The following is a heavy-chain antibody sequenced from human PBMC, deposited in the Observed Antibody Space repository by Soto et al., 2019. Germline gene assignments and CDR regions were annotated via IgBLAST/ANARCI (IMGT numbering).Heavy chain of an antibody. CDR2: IYYSGST. CDR3: PRVTTVTAHFDY. J-gene: IGHJ4*02. CDR1: GGSISSSSYY. Sequence: QLQLQESGPGLVKPSETLSLTCTVSGGSISSSSYYWGWIRQPPGKGLEWIGSIYYSGSTYYNPSLKSRVTISVDTSKNQFSLTLSSVTAADTAVYYCPRVTTVTAHFDYWGQGTLVTVS. V-gene: IGHV4-39*01. D-gene: IGHD4-17*01.